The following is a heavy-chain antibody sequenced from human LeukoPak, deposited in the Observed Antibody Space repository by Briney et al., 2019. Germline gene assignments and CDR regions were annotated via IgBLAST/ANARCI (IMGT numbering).Heavy chain of an antibody. CDR2: IIPTLGIA. J-gene: IGHJ6*02. CDR3: AGGSGGFPLSGMAV. V-gene: IGHV1-69*04. CDR1: GGTFSSYA. D-gene: IGHD3-10*01. Sequence: SVKVSCKASGGTFSSYAIIWVRQAPGQGLEWMGRIIPTLGIADYAQKFQGRVTITADKATSTAYMELSSLRSDDTAVFYCAGGSGGFPLSGMAVWAQGPTVTVPS.